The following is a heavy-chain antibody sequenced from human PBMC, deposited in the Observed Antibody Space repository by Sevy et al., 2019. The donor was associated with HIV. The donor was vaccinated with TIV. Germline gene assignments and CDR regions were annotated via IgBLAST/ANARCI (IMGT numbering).Heavy chain of an antibody. D-gene: IGHD6-19*01. CDR3: AKDTGSSGYDHYGLDV. CDR1: GFTFSNYG. CDR2: TSYNEGGE. J-gene: IGHJ6*02. V-gene: IGHV3-30*18. Sequence: GGSLRLSCVASGFTFSNYGTHWVRQAPGKGLEWVAITSYNEGGENYADSVKGRVTISRDKSKNPVYLQMYRLTTEDTGVYYCAKDTGSSGYDHYGLDVWGQGTTVTVSS.